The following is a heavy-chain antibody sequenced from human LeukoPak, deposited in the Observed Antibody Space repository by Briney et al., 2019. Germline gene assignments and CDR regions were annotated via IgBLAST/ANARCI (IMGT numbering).Heavy chain of an antibody. CDR2: IIPILGIA. CDR1: GGTFSSYA. CDR3: ATPEWLSPH. V-gene: IGHV1-69*04. J-gene: IGHJ4*02. Sequence: TCKASGGTFSSYAISWVRQAPGQGLEWMGRIIPILGIANYAQKFQGRVTITADKSTSTAYMELSSLRSEDTAVYYCATPEWLSPHWGQGTLVTVSS. D-gene: IGHD3-3*01.